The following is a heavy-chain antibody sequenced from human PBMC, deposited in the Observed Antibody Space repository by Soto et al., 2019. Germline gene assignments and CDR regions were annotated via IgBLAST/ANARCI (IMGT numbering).Heavy chain of an antibody. D-gene: IGHD3-10*01. V-gene: IGHV3-53*01. Sequence: EVQLVESGGGLIQPGGSLRLSCAVSGFTVSNNYMSWVRQAPGKGLEGVSVIYSGGYTAYGDSVKGRFTISRDNSKNTPIPRINTRGAADPAGFSCAGRPGGGGYWGQGTLVTVSS. CDR2: IYSGGYT. CDR3: AGRPGGGGY. J-gene: IGHJ4*02. CDR1: GFTVSNNY.